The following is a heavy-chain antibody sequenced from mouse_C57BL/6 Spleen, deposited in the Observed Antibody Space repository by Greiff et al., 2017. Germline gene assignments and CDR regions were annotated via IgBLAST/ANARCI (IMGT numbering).Heavy chain of an antibody. Sequence: VQLKQSGPELVKPGASVKIPCKASGYTFTDYNMDWVKQSHGKSLEWIGDINPNNGGTIYNQKFKGKATLTVDKSSSTAYMELRSLTSEDTAVYYCARSIYYDYDEGSYYFDYWGQGTTLTVSS. CDR2: INPNNGGT. CDR1: GYTFTDYN. D-gene: IGHD2-4*01. CDR3: ARSIYYDYDEGSYYFDY. V-gene: IGHV1-18*01. J-gene: IGHJ2*01.